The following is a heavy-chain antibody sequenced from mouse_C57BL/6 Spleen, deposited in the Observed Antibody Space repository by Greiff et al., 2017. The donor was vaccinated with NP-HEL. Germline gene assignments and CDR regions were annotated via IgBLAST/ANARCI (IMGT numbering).Heavy chain of an antibody. CDR1: GFSLTSYG. Sequence: QVQLQQSGPGLVQPSQSLSITCTVSGFSLTSYGVHWVRQSPGKGLEWLGVIWSGGSTDYNAAFISRLSISKDNSKSQVFFKMNSLQADDTAIYYCARREGYDGFAYWGQGTLVTVSA. CDR3: ARREGYDGFAY. J-gene: IGHJ3*01. CDR2: IWSGGST. D-gene: IGHD2-14*01. V-gene: IGHV2-2*01.